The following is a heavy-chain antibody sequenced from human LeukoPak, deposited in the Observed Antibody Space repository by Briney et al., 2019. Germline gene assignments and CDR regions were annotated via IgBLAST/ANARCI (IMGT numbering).Heavy chain of an antibody. Sequence: SQTLSLTCTVSGGSISSGSYYWSWLRQPAGKGLEWIGRIYTSGSTNYNPSLKSRVTISVDTSKNQFSLKLSSVTAADTAVYYCASETSGWPYYFDYWGQGTLVTVSS. J-gene: IGHJ4*02. V-gene: IGHV4-61*02. CDR1: GGSISSGSYY. CDR2: IYTSGST. D-gene: IGHD6-19*01. CDR3: ASETSGWPYYFDY.